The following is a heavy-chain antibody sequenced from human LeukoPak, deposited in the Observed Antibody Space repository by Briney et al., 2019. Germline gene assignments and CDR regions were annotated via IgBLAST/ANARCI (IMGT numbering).Heavy chain of an antibody. Sequence: GGSLRLSCAASGFTFSSYAMNWVRQAPGKGLEWVSVISGSGASTYYADSVKGRFTISRDNSKNTLYLQMNSLRAEDTAVYYCAKDHTLSLAAAGNFEYWGQGILVTVSP. CDR2: ISGSGAST. CDR1: GFTFSSYA. D-gene: IGHD6-13*01. CDR3: AKDHTLSLAAAGNFEY. V-gene: IGHV3-23*01. J-gene: IGHJ4*02.